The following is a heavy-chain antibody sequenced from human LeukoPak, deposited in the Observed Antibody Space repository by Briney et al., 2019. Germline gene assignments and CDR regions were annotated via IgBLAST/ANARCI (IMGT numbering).Heavy chain of an antibody. Sequence: ASVKVSCKASGYTFTGYYMHWVRQAPGQGLEWMGWINPNSGGTNYAQKFQGRVTMTEDTSTDTAYMELSSLRSEDTAVYYCATVIHSSSWYHNWFDPWGQGTLVTVSS. CDR3: ATVIHSSSWYHNWFDP. J-gene: IGHJ5*02. CDR1: GYTFTGYY. V-gene: IGHV1-2*02. D-gene: IGHD6-13*01. CDR2: INPNSGGT.